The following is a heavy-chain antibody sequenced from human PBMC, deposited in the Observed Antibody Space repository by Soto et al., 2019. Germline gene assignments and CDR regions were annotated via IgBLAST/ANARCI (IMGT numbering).Heavy chain of an antibody. Sequence: SGGSLRLSCAASGFNFSTYEMDWVRQAPGKGLEWVSYISTSGSTIKYADSVKGRFSISRDNAQNSLHLQMNNLRAEDTAVYYCARNESSNIYGMDVWGQGTTVTVSS. CDR2: ISTSGSTI. CDR3: ARNESSNIYGMDV. V-gene: IGHV3-48*03. D-gene: IGHD6-6*01. J-gene: IGHJ6*02. CDR1: GFNFSTYE.